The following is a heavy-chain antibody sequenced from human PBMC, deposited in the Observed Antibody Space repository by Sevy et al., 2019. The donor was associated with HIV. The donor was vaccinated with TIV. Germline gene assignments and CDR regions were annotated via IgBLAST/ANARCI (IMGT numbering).Heavy chain of an antibody. J-gene: IGHJ6*03. V-gene: IGHV3-33*06. CDR1: GFTFSSYG. D-gene: IGHD6-13*01. Sequence: GGSLRLSCAASGFTFSSYGMHWVRQAPGKGLEWVAVIWYDGSNKYYADSVKGRFTISRDNSKNTLYLQMNSLRAEDSAVYYCAKKGGLRYSSSWYYYYYMDVWGKGTMVTVSS. CDR3: AKKGGLRYSSSWYYYYYMDV. CDR2: IWYDGSNK.